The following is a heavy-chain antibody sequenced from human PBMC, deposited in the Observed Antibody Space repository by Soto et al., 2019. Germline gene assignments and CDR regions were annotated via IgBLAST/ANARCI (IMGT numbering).Heavy chain of an antibody. CDR1: GGSFSGYY. V-gene: IGHV4-34*01. CDR2: INHSGST. D-gene: IGHD5-18*01. Sequence: PSETLSLTCAVYGGSFSGYYWSWIRQPPGKGLEWIGEINHSGSTNYNPSLKSRVTISVDTSKNQFSLKLSSVTAADTAVYYCTRVAFGQLWLTDHWGQGTLVTVSS. J-gene: IGHJ4*02. CDR3: TRVAFGQLWLTDH.